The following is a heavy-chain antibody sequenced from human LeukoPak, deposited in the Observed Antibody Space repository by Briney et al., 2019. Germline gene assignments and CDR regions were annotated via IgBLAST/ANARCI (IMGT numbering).Heavy chain of an antibody. J-gene: IGHJ6*02. Sequence: SETLSLTCTVSGGSVSSGSYYWSWIRQPPGKGLEWIGCIYYSGSTNYNPSLKSRVTISVDTSKNQFSLKLSSVTAADTAVYYCARGPYSSSWYVYYYGMDVWGQGTTVTVSS. CDR2: IYYSGST. D-gene: IGHD6-13*01. CDR1: GGSVSSGSYY. V-gene: IGHV4-61*01. CDR3: ARGPYSSSWYVYYYGMDV.